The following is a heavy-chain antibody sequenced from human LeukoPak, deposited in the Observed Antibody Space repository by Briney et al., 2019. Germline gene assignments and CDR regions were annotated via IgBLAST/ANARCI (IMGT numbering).Heavy chain of an antibody. CDR3: ASRFMTAVDY. J-gene: IGHJ4*02. CDR1: GGSLSGFY. CDR2: ISGTTGRT. V-gene: IGHV3-23*01. Sequence: PSETLSLTCAVNGGSLSGFYWSWIRQPPGKGLEWVSGISGTTGRTFYGDSVKGRFTVSRDNSRDTLYLQMNSLRAEDTAVYYCASRFMTAVDYWGQGTLVTVSS. D-gene: IGHD3-16*01.